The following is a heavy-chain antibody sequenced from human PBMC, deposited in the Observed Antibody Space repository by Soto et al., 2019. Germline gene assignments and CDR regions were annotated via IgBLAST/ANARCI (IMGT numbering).Heavy chain of an antibody. V-gene: IGHV1-58*01. CDR1: GFTFTSSA. Sequence: SVKVSCKASGFTFTSSAVQWVRQARGQRLEWIGWIVVGSGNTNYAQKFQERVTITRDMSTSTAYMELSSQRSEDTAVYYCAAGTPNYYYGMDVWGQGTTVTVSS. CDR3: AAGTPNYYYGMDV. D-gene: IGHD2-2*01. J-gene: IGHJ6*02. CDR2: IVVGSGNT.